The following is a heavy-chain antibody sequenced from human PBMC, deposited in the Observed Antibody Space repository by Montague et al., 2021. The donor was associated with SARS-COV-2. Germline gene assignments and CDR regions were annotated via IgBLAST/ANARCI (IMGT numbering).Heavy chain of an antibody. J-gene: IGHJ6*02. CDR2: IWYDGSNK. Sequence: SLRLSCAASGFTFSSYGMRWVRQAPGKGLEWVADIWYDGSNKYYADSVKGRFTISRDNSKNTLYLQMNSLRAEDTAVYYCARDLTDAYDFWSGYLCYYGMDVWGQGTTVTVSS. CDR1: GFTFSSYG. CDR3: ARDLTDAYDFWSGYLCYYGMDV. D-gene: IGHD3-3*01. V-gene: IGHV3-33*01.